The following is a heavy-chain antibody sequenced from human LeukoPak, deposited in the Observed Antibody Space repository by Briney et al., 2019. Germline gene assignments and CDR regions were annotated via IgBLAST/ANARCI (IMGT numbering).Heavy chain of an antibody. D-gene: IGHD6-19*01. CDR2: TRNKEKSDTT. V-gene: IGHV3-72*01. CDR3: ARSGWSTQPDFPYNAVDV. CDR1: GFTCSDHY. Sequence: GGSLRLSCAASGFTCSDHYMDWVRQAPGRGLEWVGRTRNKEKSDTTEYAASVKGRFSVSRDDSKNSLYLQMDSLKTGDTAVYYCARSGWSTQPDFPYNAVDVWGQGTTVTVSS. J-gene: IGHJ6*02.